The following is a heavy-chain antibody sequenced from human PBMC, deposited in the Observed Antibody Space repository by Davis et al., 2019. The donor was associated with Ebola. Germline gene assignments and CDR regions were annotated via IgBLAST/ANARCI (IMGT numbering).Heavy chain of an antibody. CDR2: IYYSGST. CDR1: GGSISSSSYY. CDR3: ARVGGSGYYSRDYYYYYGMTS. J-gene: IGHJ6*02. V-gene: IGHV4-39*01. Sequence: MPSETLSLTCTVSGGSISSSSYYWGWIRQPPGKGLEWIGSIYYSGSTYYNPSLKSRVTISVDTSKNQFSLKLSSVTAADTAVYYCARVGGSGYYSRDYYYYYGMTSGAKGPRSPSP. D-gene: IGHD3-22*01.